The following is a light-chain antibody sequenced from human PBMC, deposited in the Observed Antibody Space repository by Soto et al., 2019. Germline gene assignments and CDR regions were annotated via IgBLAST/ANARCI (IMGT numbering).Light chain of an antibody. J-gene: IGLJ3*02. CDR1: SSDVGSYNY. V-gene: IGLV2-14*01. Sequence: QSVLTQPASVSGSPGQSITISCTGTSSDVGSYNYVSWYQHHPGKAPKLLIFEVSNRPSGVSDRFSGSKSGNTASLTISGLQVEDEADYYYASSPSNTPLWVLGGGTKLTVL. CDR2: EVS. CDR3: ASSPSNTPLWV.